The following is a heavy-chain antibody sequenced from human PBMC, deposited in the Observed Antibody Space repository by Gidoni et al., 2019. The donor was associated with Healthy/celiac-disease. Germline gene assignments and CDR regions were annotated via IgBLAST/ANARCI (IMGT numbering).Heavy chain of an antibody. CDR1: GFTFSSYW. CDR3: ARDYVGHPWRYFDWVYWYFDL. Sequence: EVQLVESGGGLVQPGGSLRLSCAASGFTFSSYWMSWVRQAPGKGLEWVANIKQDGSEKYYVDSVKGRFTISRDNAKNSLYLQMNSLRAEDTAGYYCARDYVGHPWRYFDWVYWYFDLWGRGTLVTVSS. J-gene: IGHJ2*01. CDR2: IKQDGSEK. D-gene: IGHD3-9*01. V-gene: IGHV3-7*01.